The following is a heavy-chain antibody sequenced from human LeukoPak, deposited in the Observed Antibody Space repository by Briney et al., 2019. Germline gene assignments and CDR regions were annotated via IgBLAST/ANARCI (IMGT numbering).Heavy chain of an antibody. CDR3: AREKDDSSGYYVD. D-gene: IGHD3-22*01. Sequence: GGSLRLSCAASGFTFTNYAMCWVRQAPGKGLEWVSTISGSGDNTYYADSVKGRFTISRDNSRNTLYLQVNSLRAEDTAVYYCAREKDDSSGYYVDWGQGTLVTVSS. J-gene: IGHJ4*02. V-gene: IGHV3-23*01. CDR2: ISGSGDNT. CDR1: GFTFTNYA.